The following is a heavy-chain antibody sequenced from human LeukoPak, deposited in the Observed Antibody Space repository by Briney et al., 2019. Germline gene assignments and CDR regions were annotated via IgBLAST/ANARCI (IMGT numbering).Heavy chain of an antibody. CDR2: INHSGSA. D-gene: IGHD3-16*02. Sequence: SETLSLTCAVSGGSFSGFYWTWIRQPPGKGLEWIGEINHSGSANYSPSLSSRVTISLDMSENQFSLKLTSVTAADTAVYYCARGVWGSYRYPFDYWGQGTLVTVSS. J-gene: IGHJ4*02. CDR1: GGSFSGFY. CDR3: ARGVWGSYRYPFDY. V-gene: IGHV4-34*01.